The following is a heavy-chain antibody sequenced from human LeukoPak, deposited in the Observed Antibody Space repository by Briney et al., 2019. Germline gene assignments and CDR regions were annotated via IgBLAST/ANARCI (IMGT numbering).Heavy chain of an antibody. CDR1: GASISGGTYY. V-gene: IGHV4-39*01. J-gene: IGHJ4*02. CDR2: IYYTGST. Sequence: PSETLSLTCSVSGASISGGTYYWGWIRHPPGKGLEWIGSIYYTGSTYDNPSLKSRVTISVDTSKNQSSLKLSSVTAADTAVYYCARRGGSGRAFDYWGQGTLVTVSS. CDR3: ARRGGSGRAFDY. D-gene: IGHD1-26*01.